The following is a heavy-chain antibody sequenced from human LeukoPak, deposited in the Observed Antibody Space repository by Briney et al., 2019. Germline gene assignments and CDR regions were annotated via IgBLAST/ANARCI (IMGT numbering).Heavy chain of an antibody. V-gene: IGHV3-7*01. D-gene: IGHD3-16*01. Sequence: GGSLRLSCAASGFTFSTYWMGWVRQAPGKGLEWVAKIKPDGSEKDHVDSVKGRFTISRDNAKNTLYLQMNSLRAEDTAVYYCAREGGDRDAFDIWGQGTMVTVSS. CDR2: IKPDGSEK. CDR3: AREGGDRDAFDI. J-gene: IGHJ3*02. CDR1: GFTFSTYW.